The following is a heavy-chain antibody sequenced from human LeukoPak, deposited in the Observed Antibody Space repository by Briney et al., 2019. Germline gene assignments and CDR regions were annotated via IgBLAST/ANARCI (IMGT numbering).Heavy chain of an antibody. CDR3: ASPSGDYDSSGDDY. CDR1: GGTFSGYA. Sequence: SVKVSCKASGGTFSGYAISWVRQAPGQGLEWMGRIIPILGIANYAQKFQGRVTITADKSTSTAYMELSSLRSEDTAVYYCASPSGDYDSSGDDYWGQGTLVTVSS. D-gene: IGHD3-22*01. V-gene: IGHV1-69*04. J-gene: IGHJ4*02. CDR2: IIPILGIA.